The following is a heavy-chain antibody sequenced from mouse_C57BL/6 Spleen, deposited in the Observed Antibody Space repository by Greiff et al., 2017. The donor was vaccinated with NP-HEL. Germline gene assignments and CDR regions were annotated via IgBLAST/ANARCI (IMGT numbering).Heavy chain of an antibody. V-gene: IGHV1-80*01. CDR2: IYPGDGDT. CDR3: AREFITTVVAGGWFAD. J-gene: IGHJ3*01. Sequence: QVQLKQSGAELVKPGASVKISCKASGYAFTSYWMNWVKQRPGQGLEWIGQIYPGDGDTNYNGKFKGKATLTADKSSSTAYMQLRSLTSEDSAVYFCAREFITTVVAGGWFADWGQGTLVTVSA. D-gene: IGHD1-1*01. CDR1: GYAFTSYW.